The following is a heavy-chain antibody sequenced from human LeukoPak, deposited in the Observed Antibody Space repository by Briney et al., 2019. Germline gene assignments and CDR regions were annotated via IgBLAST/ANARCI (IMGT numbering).Heavy chain of an antibody. CDR3: ARGVYCSSTSCYKIDP. Sequence: PGGSLRLSCAASGFTFSSYAMSWVRQAPGKGLEWVSAISGSGGSTYYADSVKGRFTISRDNSKNTLYLQMNSLRAEDTAVYYCARGVYCSSTSCYKIDPWGQGTLVTVSS. J-gene: IGHJ5*02. CDR1: GFTFSSYA. D-gene: IGHD2-2*02. V-gene: IGHV3-23*01. CDR2: ISGSGGST.